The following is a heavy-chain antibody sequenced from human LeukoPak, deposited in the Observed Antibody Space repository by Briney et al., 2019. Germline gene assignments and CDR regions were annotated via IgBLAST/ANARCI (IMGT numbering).Heavy chain of an antibody. J-gene: IGHJ4*02. CDR2: INSDGSWT. V-gene: IGHV3-74*01. CDR3: VSFYEAY. D-gene: IGHD2/OR15-2a*01. Sequence: GGSLRLSCAASGDYWMHWVRQAPGKGLVWVSRINSDGSWTSYADSVKGRFTISKDNAKNTVYLQMNNLRAEDTAVYYCVSFYEAYWGRGTLVTVSS. CDR1: GDYW.